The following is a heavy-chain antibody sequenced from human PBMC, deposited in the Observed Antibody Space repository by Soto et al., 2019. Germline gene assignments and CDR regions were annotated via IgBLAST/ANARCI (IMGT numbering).Heavy chain of an antibody. J-gene: IGHJ4*02. CDR2: SSGSGGST. CDR3: AKDSQLELPYFDY. V-gene: IGHV3-23*01. CDR1: GFTFSSYA. Sequence: EVQLLESGGGLVQTGGSLRLSCAASGFTFSSYAMSWVRQAPGKGLEWVSASSGSGGSTYYADSVKGRFTVARDNLKDTIYLQIDSLRAGDTDVYYCAKDSQLELPYFDYWGQGTLVTVSS. D-gene: IGHD1-7*01.